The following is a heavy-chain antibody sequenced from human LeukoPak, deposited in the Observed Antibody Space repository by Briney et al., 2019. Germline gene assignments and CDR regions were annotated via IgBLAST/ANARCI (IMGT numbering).Heavy chain of an antibody. CDR2: IYYSGNT. Sequence: TSETLSLTCTVSGGSISSNTYYYWGWIRQPPGKGLEWIGSIYYSGNTYYNPSLKNRVTISLDTSKNQFSLKLSSVTAADTAVYYCARHQPYCGDDCRGGFDYWGQGALVTVSS. J-gene: IGHJ4*02. CDR1: GGSISSNTYYY. V-gene: IGHV4-39*01. D-gene: IGHD2-21*02. CDR3: ARHQPYCGDDCRGGFDY.